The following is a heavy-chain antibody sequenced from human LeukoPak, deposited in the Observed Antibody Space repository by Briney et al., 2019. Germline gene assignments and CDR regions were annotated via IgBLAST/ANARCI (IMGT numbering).Heavy chain of an antibody. D-gene: IGHD5-12*01. V-gene: IGHV1-2*03. Sequence: LGASVKVSCKASGYTVTGYYIHWVRQAPGQGLEWMAWINPDSGDSYSAPKFQGRVTMTRDTSISTASMEVSWLSSDDTAVYYCATGVATAFTYWGQGTLVTVSS. CDR3: ATGVATAFTY. CDR2: INPDSGDS. J-gene: IGHJ4*02. CDR1: GYTVTGYY.